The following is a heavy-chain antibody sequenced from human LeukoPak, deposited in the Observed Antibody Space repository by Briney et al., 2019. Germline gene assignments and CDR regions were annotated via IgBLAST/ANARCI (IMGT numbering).Heavy chain of an antibody. Sequence: PSETLSLTCAVSDDSFSSHYWTWIRQPPGKGLEWIGYISYIGRTNYNPSLKSRVTISIDTSKNQFSLKLTSVTAADTAVYYCARDLVTVTKGFDIWGQETMVSVSS. CDR2: ISYIGRT. CDR3: ARDLVTVTKGFDI. V-gene: IGHV4-59*11. J-gene: IGHJ3*02. D-gene: IGHD4-17*01. CDR1: DDSFSSHY.